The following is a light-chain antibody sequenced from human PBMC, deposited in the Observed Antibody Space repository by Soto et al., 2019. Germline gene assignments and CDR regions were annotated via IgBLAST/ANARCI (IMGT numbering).Light chain of an antibody. V-gene: IGKV3-20*01. CDR3: QQYAVSPIT. CDR2: AAS. J-gene: IGKJ5*01. Sequence: EIVLTQSPGTLSLSPGERATFSCRASQSVSNSSLAWYHQKPGQAPRLLLFAASRRATGIPDTFSGSGSGTDFTLTISRLEPEDFAVFYCQQYAVSPITFGQGTRLEIK. CDR1: QSVSNSS.